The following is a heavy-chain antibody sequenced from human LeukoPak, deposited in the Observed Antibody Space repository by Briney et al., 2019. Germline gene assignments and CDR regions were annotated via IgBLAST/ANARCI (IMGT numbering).Heavy chain of an antibody. CDR1: GFTSSSHA. CDR2: ISGSGDNR. D-gene: IGHD3-10*02. Sequence: GGSLRLSCAASGFTSSSHAMSWVRQAPGKGLEWVSSISGSGDNRNYADSVKGRFTISRDNSKSTLYLEMNSLRAEDTAVYYCAELGITMIGGVWGKGTTVTISS. V-gene: IGHV3-23*01. CDR3: AELGITMIGGV. J-gene: IGHJ6*04.